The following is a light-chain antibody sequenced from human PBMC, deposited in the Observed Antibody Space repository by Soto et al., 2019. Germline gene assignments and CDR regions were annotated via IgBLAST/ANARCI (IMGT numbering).Light chain of an antibody. CDR3: QQYIASPRT. CDR2: GVS. J-gene: IGKJ1*01. CDR1: QTVNRNY. V-gene: IGKV3-20*01. Sequence: EIMLTQSPGTLSLSLGDEATLSCTASQTVNRNYLAWYLQKPAQPPRLLIYGVSNRAPGVPDRFSGGGSGTEFTLTIARLEPDDFGTYYCQQYIASPRTFGQGTRLEVK.